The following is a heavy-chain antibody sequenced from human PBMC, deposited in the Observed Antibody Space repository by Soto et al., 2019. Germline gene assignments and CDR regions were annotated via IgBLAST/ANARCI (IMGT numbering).Heavy chain of an antibody. Sequence: GGYLRLSCAASGFAFSSYGMHWVRQAPGKGLEWVAVIWYDGSNKYYADSVRGRFVISRDNSKKTLYLQMTSLTAEDSAMYFCARGSTDSYPGSRIFDFWGRGTLVTVSS. J-gene: IGHJ4*02. CDR1: GFAFSSYG. V-gene: IGHV3-33*01. CDR3: ARGSTDSYPGSRIFDF. CDR2: IWYDGSNK. D-gene: IGHD3-10*01.